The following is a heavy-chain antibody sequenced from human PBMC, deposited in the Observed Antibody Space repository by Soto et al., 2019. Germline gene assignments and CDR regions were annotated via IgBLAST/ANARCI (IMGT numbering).Heavy chain of an antibody. V-gene: IGHV1-46*01. Sequence: QVQLVQFGAEVKKPGDSVKVSSKASGYTFTSYYMHWVRQAPGQGLEWMGIINPSGGSTSYAQKFQGRVTMTRDTSTSTVYMELSSLRSEDTAVYYCARGAPYYDILTGYAFDIWGQGTMVTVSS. D-gene: IGHD3-9*01. CDR2: INPSGGST. CDR1: GYTFTSYY. J-gene: IGHJ3*02. CDR3: ARGAPYYDILTGYAFDI.